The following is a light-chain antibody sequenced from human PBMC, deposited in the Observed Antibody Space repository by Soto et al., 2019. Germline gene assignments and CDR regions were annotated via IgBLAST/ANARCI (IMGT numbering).Light chain of an antibody. J-gene: IGKJ1*01. V-gene: IGKV3-15*01. CDR1: QSITTK. CDR2: GAF. Sequence: EIVMTQSPATLSVSPGEGVTLSCRASQSITTKLAWYQQKPGQAPRLLIHGAFTRATGIPARFSGSGSGTELTLTISTLQSEDFAVYYCQQYNNWPWTFGQGTKVEIK. CDR3: QQYNNWPWT.